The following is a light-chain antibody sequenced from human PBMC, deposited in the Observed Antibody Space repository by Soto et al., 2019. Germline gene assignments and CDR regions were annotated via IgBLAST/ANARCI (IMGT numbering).Light chain of an antibody. V-gene: IGLV2-14*03. CDR3: SSYAGSFYV. J-gene: IGLJ1*01. Sequence: QSALTQPASVSGSPGQSITLSCTGTSIDVGSYNYVSWYQQHPGKAPKLMIHDVSYRPSGVSNRFSGSKSGNTASLTISGLQAEDEADYYCSSYAGSFYVFGTGTKVTVL. CDR1: SIDVGSYNY. CDR2: DVS.